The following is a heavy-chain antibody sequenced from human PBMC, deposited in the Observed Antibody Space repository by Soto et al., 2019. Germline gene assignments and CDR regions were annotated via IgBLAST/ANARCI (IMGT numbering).Heavy chain of an antibody. CDR3: ARRRAPDY. Sequence: QVQLQESGQGLVKPSETLSLTCTVSGGSISSYYWSWIRQPPGKGLEWIGYIYYSGSTNYNPSLKRRVTISVDSAKNHYYLTLSSVTAADTAVYSCARRRAPDYWGQVTLFTVSS. CDR2: IYYSGST. J-gene: IGHJ4*02. V-gene: IGHV4-59*01. CDR1: GGSISSYY.